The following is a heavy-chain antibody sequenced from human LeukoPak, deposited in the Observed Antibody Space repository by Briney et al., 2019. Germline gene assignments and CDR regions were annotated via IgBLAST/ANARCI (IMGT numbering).Heavy chain of an antibody. D-gene: IGHD2-2*01. CDR3: ARDGCSSTSCPLDDAFDI. J-gene: IGHJ3*02. CDR2: IYYSGST. Sequence: SETLSLTCTVSGGSISSSSYYWGWIRQPPGKGLEWIGSIYYSGSTYYNPSLKSRVTISVDTSKNQFSLKLSSVTAADTAVYYCARDGCSSTSCPLDDAFDIWGQGTMVTVSS. V-gene: IGHV4-39*02. CDR1: GGSISSSSYY.